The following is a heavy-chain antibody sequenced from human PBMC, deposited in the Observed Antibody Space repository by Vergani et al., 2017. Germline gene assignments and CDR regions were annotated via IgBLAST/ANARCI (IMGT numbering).Heavy chain of an antibody. J-gene: IGHJ6*03. CDR3: AREAVFYYYYYMDV. CDR1: GFTVSSNY. CDR2: IYSGGST. D-gene: IGHD6-19*01. V-gene: IGHV3-53*01. Sequence: EVQLVESGGGLVKPGGSLRLSCAASGFTVSSNYMSWVRQAPGKGLEWVSVIYSGGSTYYADSVKGRFTISRDNSKNTLYLQMNSLRAEDTAVYYCAREAVFYYYYYMDVWGKGTTVTVSS.